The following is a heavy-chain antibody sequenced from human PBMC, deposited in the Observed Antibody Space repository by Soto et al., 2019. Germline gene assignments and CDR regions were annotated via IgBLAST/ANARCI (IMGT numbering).Heavy chain of an antibody. CDR1: GFTFSSYS. J-gene: IGHJ4*02. CDR3: AIDSSGYPYYFDY. CDR2: ISSSSSYI. D-gene: IGHD3-22*01. Sequence: EVQLVESGGGLVKPGGSLILSCAASGFTFSSYSMNWVRQAPGKGLEWVSSISSSSSYIYYADSVKGRFTISRDNAKNSLYLQMNSLRAEDTAVYYCAIDSSGYPYYFDYWGQGTLVTVSS. V-gene: IGHV3-21*01.